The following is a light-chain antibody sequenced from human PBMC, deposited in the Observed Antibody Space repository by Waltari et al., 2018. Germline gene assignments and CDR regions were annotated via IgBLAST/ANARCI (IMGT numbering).Light chain of an antibody. J-gene: IGKJ1*01. CDR1: HSLNRA. CDR3: QHYVNLPAT. Sequence: IVLTQSPGTLSMSPGEGVPLSCRASHSLNRALAWYQQKPGQAPRLLIYNVFNRATDIPDRFSGSGSGTEFSLTISRLEPEDFAVYYCQHYVNLPATFGQGTRVEIK. V-gene: IGKV3-20*01. CDR2: NVF.